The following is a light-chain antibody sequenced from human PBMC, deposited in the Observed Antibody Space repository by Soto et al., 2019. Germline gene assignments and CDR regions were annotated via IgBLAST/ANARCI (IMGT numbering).Light chain of an antibody. CDR3: QQYGSSGT. Sequence: EIVLTQSPATLSLSLGERATLSCMASQGVSNNYLAWYQQKPGQAPRLLIYGASNRATGIPDRFSGSGSGTDFTLTISRLEPEDFAVYYCQQYGSSGTFGQGTKVDTK. CDR1: QGVSNNY. CDR2: GAS. J-gene: IGKJ1*01. V-gene: IGKV3-20*01.